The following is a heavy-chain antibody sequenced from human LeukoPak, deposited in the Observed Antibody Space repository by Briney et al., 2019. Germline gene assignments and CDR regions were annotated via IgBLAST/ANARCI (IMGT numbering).Heavy chain of an antibody. CDR2: INNDGSGT. CDR1: GFTFSDYW. CDR3: STVFDY. Sequence: GGSLRLSCAASGFTFSDYWMHWVRQVSGKGLVWVARINNDGSGTSYADSVKGRFTISRDNAKNTLDLQMNSLRAEDTAVYYCSTVFDYWGQGILVTVSS. J-gene: IGHJ4*02. D-gene: IGHD4-17*01. V-gene: IGHV3-74*01.